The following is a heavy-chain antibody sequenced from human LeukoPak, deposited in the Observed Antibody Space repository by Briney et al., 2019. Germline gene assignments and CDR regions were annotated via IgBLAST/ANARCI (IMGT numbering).Heavy chain of an antibody. J-gene: IGHJ4*02. D-gene: IGHD3-22*01. CDR2: INHSGST. CDR3: ARNSVPSFYSDTSGYFYY. CDR1: GGSFSGYY. V-gene: IGHV4-34*01. Sequence: SETLSLTCGVSGGSFSGYYFSWVRQSPEKGLEWIGEINHSGSTNYKPSLKSRVTISIDTTKKQISLKLNSVTAADTAVYYCARNSVPSFYSDTSGYFYYWGQGTLVTVSS.